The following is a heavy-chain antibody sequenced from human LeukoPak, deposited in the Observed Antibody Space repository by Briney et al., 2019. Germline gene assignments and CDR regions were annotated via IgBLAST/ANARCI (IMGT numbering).Heavy chain of an antibody. V-gene: IGHV3-74*01. Sequence: PGRSLSLSCAASGFIFSSHWMHWVRHAPGKGRVWVARINSDGSSTIYTDSVKGRVTISIDNAKNTLYLKMNTLGAEDTAVYYCARRPNCSITSCPIDYWGQGTLVTVSS. CDR3: ARRPNCSITSCPIDY. CDR2: INSDGSST. J-gene: IGHJ4*02. D-gene: IGHD2-2*01. CDR1: GFIFSSHW.